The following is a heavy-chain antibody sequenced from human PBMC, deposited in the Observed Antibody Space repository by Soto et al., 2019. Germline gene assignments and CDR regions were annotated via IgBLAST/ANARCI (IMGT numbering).Heavy chain of an antibody. D-gene: IGHD3-9*01. Sequence: QVQLQQWGAGLLKPSETLSLTCAVYGGSFSGYYWSWIRQPPGKGLEWIGEINHSGSTNYNPSLTSRVTISVDTSKNQFSLKLSSVTAADTAVYYCARGPILTGYYNLDYWGQGTLVTVSS. V-gene: IGHV4-34*01. CDR1: GGSFSGYY. CDR2: INHSGST. CDR3: ARGPILTGYYNLDY. J-gene: IGHJ4*02.